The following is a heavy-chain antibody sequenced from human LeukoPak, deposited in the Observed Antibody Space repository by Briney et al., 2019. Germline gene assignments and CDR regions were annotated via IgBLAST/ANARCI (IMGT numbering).Heavy chain of an antibody. CDR3: ATVQYQLPPAKWPSIY. CDR1: GFTFSSYW. J-gene: IGHJ4*02. CDR2: INSDGSST. Sequence: PGGSLRLSCAASGFTFSSYWMHWVRQAPGKGLVWVSRINSDGSSTSYADSVKGRFTISRDNAKNTLYLQMNSLRAEDTAIYYCATVQYQLPPAKWPSIYWGQGTLVTVSS. D-gene: IGHD2-2*01. V-gene: IGHV3-74*01.